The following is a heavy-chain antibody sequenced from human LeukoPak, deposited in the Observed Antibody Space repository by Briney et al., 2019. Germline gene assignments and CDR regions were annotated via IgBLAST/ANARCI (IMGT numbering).Heavy chain of an antibody. V-gene: IGHV1-8*01. CDR3: ARGPFTYYDILTGSYYYYYYMDV. D-gene: IGHD3-9*01. J-gene: IGHJ6*03. CDR1: GYTFTSYD. Sequence: EASVKVSCKASGYTFTSYDINWVRQATGQGLEWMGWMNPNSGNTGYAQKFQGRVTMTRNTSISTAYMELSSLRSEDTAVYYCARGPFTYYDILTGSYYYYYYMDVWGKGTTVTISS. CDR2: MNPNSGNT.